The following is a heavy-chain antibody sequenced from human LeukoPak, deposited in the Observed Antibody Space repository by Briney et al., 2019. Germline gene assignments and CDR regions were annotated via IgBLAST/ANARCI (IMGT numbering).Heavy chain of an antibody. J-gene: IGHJ4*02. CDR2: IYTSGST. V-gene: IGHV4-4*07. Sequence: SETLSLTCTVSGGSISSYYWSWIRPSAGKGLEWIGRIYTSGSTNYNPSLKSRVTMSVDTSKNQFSLKLSSVTAADTAVYYCARNGGSGTYYDGSFDYWGQGTLVTVSS. CDR1: GGSISSYY. D-gene: IGHD1-26*01. CDR3: ARNGGSGTYYDGSFDY.